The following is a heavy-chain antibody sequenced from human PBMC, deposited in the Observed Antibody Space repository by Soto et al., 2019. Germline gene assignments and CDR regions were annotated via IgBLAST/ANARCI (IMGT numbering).Heavy chain of an antibody. J-gene: IGHJ5*02. CDR1: GFTFSTYD. D-gene: IGHD6-19*01. CDR3: AREAITVGGTWWFDP. CDR2: IAINGDT. Sequence: PGGSLRLSCAASGFTFSTYDMHWVRQAAGRGLEWVSGIAINGDTYYIDSVKGRFTISRDNAKNSLYLQMNSLGAEDTAVYYCAREAITVGGTWWFDPWGQGTLVTVSS. V-gene: IGHV3-13*01.